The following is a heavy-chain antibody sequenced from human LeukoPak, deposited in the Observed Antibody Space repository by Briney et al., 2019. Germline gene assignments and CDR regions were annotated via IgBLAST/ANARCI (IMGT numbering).Heavy chain of an antibody. J-gene: IGHJ4*02. Sequence: SETLSLTCIVSGGSISSYYWSWIRQPPGKGLEWIGYIYYSGSTYYNPSLKSRVTISVDTSKNQFSLKLSSVTAADTAVYYCARLRYGDYYFDYWGQGTLVTVSS. V-gene: IGHV4-59*08. D-gene: IGHD4-17*01. CDR3: ARLRYGDYYFDY. CDR2: IYYSGST. CDR1: GGSISSYY.